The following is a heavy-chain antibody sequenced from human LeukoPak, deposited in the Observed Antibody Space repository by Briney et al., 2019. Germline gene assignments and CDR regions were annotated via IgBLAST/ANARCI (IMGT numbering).Heavy chain of an antibody. CDR1: GFPFSDYY. Sequence: GGSLRLSCAASGFPFSDYYTSWIRQAPGKGLEWVSYISSSGSTIYYADSVKGRFTTSRDNAKNSLYLQMNSLRAEDTAVYYCARQRGYSYGFEDPKHFDYWGQGTLVTVSS. CDR2: ISSSGSTI. J-gene: IGHJ4*02. D-gene: IGHD5-18*01. CDR3: ARQRGYSYGFEDPKHFDY. V-gene: IGHV3-11*01.